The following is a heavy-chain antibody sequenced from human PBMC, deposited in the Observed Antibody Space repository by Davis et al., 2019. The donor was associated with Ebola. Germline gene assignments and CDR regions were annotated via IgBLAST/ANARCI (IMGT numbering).Heavy chain of an antibody. CDR3: ARGGGMLWWPPAY. CDR1: GGSISGSSYF. Sequence: MPSETLSLTCTVSGGSISGSSYFWGWIRQPPGKGLEFIATIYYTGTTYYNPSLKSRVTISLDTSKNQFSLNLNSVSAADTAVYYCARGGGMLWWPPAYWGQGTLVTVSA. V-gene: IGHV4-39*01. CDR2: IYYTGTT. J-gene: IGHJ4*02. D-gene: IGHD2-21*01.